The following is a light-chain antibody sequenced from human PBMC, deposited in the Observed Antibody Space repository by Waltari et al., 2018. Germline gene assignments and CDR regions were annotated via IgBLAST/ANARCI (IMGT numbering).Light chain of an antibody. CDR3: QQFGSSPFT. CDR1: ESVSSSH. CDR2: AKS. Sequence: EIVLTQSPGTLSLSPGERATLSCRASESVSSSHLAWYQQKPGQAPRLLIYAKSYRATGIPDRFSGSGSGTDFTLTISRLEPEDFAVYYCQQFGSSPFTFGGGTKVEIK. J-gene: IGKJ4*01. V-gene: IGKV3-20*01.